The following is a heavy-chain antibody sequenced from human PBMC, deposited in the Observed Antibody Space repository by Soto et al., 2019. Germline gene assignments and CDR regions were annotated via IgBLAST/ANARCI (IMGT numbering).Heavy chain of an antibody. V-gene: IGHV3-21*01. CDR2: ISSSSSYI. J-gene: IGHJ4*02. CDR3: ARAYCSGGSCYPFDY. Sequence: PGGSLRLSCVASGFTFSSYSINWVRQAPGKGLEWVSSISSSSSYIYYADSVKGRFTISRDNAKNSLYLQMNSLRAEDTAVYYCARAYCSGGSCYPFDYWGQGTPVTVSS. D-gene: IGHD2-15*01. CDR1: GFTFSSYS.